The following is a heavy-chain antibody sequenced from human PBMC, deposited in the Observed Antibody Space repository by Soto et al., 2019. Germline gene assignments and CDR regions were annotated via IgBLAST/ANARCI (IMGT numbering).Heavy chain of an antibody. Sequence: PGESLRPSCAASGFTFSSYGMRWVRQAPGKGLEWVAVIWYDGSNKYYADSVKGRFTISRDNSKNTLYLQMNSLRAEDTAVYYRARVPDYYDSSGRAFDIWGQGTMVTVSS. CDR3: ARVPDYYDSSGRAFDI. J-gene: IGHJ3*02. CDR2: IWYDGSNK. D-gene: IGHD3-22*01. CDR1: GFTFSSYG. V-gene: IGHV3-33*01.